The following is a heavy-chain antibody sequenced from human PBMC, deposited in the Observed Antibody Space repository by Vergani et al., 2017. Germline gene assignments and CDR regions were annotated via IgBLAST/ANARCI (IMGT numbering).Heavy chain of an antibody. CDR1: GGSFTSYH. CDR2: IDHTGRP. Sequence: QVQLQQWGGGLFKPSETLSLTCVVNGGSFTSYHWTWIRQSQGEGLEWVGDIDHTGRPDYNPSLKSRLTMSVDKSRNQFYLTINSVTDTDTAIYFCARVNTETNGHLYYYYYMDVWGQGTAVTVS. J-gene: IGHJ6*03. CDR3: ARVNTETNGHLYYYYYMDV. V-gene: IGHV4-34*01. D-gene: IGHD4-11*01.